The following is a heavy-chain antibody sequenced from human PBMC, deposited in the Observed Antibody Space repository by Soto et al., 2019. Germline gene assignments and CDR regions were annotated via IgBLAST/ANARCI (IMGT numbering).Heavy chain of an antibody. D-gene: IGHD3-16*01. CDR2: IFYDGTEK. Sequence: QVQLVESGGGVFQPGTSLRLSCAASGFTFRQYGMHWVRQAPGKGLDWVAVIFYDGTEKYYADSVKGRFTISRDKPGNMVYLQMNSLRAEDTAVYYCVRGWGSLIHLSCLDIWGQGTKVVVSS. CDR3: VRGWGSLIHLSCLDI. CDR1: GFTFRQYG. J-gene: IGHJ3*02. V-gene: IGHV3-33*01.